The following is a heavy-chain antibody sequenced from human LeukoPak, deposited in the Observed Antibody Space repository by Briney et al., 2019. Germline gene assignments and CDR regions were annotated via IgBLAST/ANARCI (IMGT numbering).Heavy chain of an antibody. CDR3: ARDRDGYYYYYMDV. D-gene: IGHD5-24*01. Sequence: ASVKVSCKASGYTFTSYAMHWVRQAPGQGLEWMGWINPNSGGTNYAQKFQGRVTMARDTSISTAYMELSRLRSDDTAVYYCARDRDGYYYYYMDVWGKGTTVTVSS. CDR2: INPNSGGT. J-gene: IGHJ6*03. V-gene: IGHV1-2*02. CDR1: GYTFTSYA.